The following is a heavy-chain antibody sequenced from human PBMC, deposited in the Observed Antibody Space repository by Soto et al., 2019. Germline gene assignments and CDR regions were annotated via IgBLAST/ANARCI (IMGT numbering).Heavy chain of an antibody. J-gene: IGHJ5*02. CDR2: IFYSGSS. V-gene: IGHV4-31*03. CDR1: GGSISSDGYY. CDR3: ARTCGFNWFDT. Sequence: SETLSLTCTVSGGSISSDGYYWSWIRQRPGKGLEWIGYIFYSGSSYYNPSLKGRVTLSVDTSKSQFSLKLSSVTAAVYAVYICARTCGFNWFDTWGQGTLVTVSS.